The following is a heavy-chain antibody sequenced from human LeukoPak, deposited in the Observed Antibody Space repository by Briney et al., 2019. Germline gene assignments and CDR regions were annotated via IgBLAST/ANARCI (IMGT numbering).Heavy chain of an antibody. V-gene: IGHV1-69*05. J-gene: IGHJ3*02. CDR2: IIPIFGTA. CDR1: GGTFSSYA. D-gene: IGHD3-9*01. CDR3: ARDRASYYDILTGYYTYAFDI. Sequence: SVKVSCKASGGTFSSYAISWVRQAPGQRLEWMGRIIPIFGTANYAQKFQGRVTITTDESTSTAYMELSSLRSEDTAVYYCARDRASYYDILTGYYTYAFDIWGQGTMVTVSS.